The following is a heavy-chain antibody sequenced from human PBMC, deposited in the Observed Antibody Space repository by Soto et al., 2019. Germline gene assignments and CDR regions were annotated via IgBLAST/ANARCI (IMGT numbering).Heavy chain of an antibody. CDR1: GDSVSSNSAA. Sequence: QVQLQQSGPGLVKPSQTLSLTCAISGDSVSSNSAAWNWLRQSPSRGIEWLGRTYYRSKWYNDYVVSVKSRITINPDTSKTQFSLQLNSVTPDDTAVYYCARERGVLSEAFDIWGQGTVVTVSS. V-gene: IGHV6-1*01. CDR2: TYYRSKWYN. CDR3: ARERGVLSEAFDI. J-gene: IGHJ3*02. D-gene: IGHD3-10*01.